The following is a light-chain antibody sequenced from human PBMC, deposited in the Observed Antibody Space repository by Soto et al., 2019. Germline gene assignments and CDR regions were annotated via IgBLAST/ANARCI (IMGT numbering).Light chain of an antibody. CDR3: QQYGNSPIT. V-gene: IGKV3-20*01. J-gene: IGKJ5*01. Sequence: EIVLTQSPCTLSLSPGERATLSCRASQSVSSSYLAWYQQKPGQAPRLLIYGASSRATGIPDRFSGSGSGTDFTLTISRLEPEDFVVYYCQQYGNSPITFGQGTRLEIK. CDR2: GAS. CDR1: QSVSSSY.